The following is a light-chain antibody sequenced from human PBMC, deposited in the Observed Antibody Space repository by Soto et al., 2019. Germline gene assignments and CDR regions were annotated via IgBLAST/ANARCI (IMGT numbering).Light chain of an antibody. V-gene: IGKV3D-15*01. CDR3: QQYNNWFWT. J-gene: IGKJ1*01. CDR1: QSVSSN. CDR2: GAS. Sequence: EIVMTQSPATLSVSPGERATLSCRASQSVSSNLAWYQQKPGQAPRLLIYGASTRATGIPARFSGSESGTEFTLTISSLQSEDFAVYYCQQYNNWFWTFGQGTKVEIK.